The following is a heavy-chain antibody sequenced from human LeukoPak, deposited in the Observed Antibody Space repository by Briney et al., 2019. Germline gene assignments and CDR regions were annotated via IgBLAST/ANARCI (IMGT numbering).Heavy chain of an antibody. CDR2: IYYSGSS. J-gene: IGHJ5*02. CDR3: ARLYDSSGYTNWLDP. D-gene: IGHD3-22*01. CDR1: GGSISSHY. Sequence: SETLSHTCTVSGGSISSHYWSWIRQPPGKGLEWIGYIYYSGSSKYNPSLKSRVTISVDTSKNQFSLKLSSVTAADTAVYYCARLYDSSGYTNWLDPWGQGTLVTVSS. V-gene: IGHV4-59*11.